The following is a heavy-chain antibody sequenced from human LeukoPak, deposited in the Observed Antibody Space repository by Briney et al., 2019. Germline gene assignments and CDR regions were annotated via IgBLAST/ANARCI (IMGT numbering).Heavy chain of an antibody. V-gene: IGHV1-8*03. CDR2: MNPNSGNT. CDR3: ARDPATAAIAFDI. Sequence: ASVKVSCKASGYTFTSYDINWVRQATGQGLEWMGWMNPNSGNTGYAQKFQGRVTITRNTSISTAYMELSRLRSDDTAVYYCARDPATAAIAFDIWGQGTMVTVSS. CDR1: GYTFTSYD. D-gene: IGHD2-2*02. J-gene: IGHJ3*02.